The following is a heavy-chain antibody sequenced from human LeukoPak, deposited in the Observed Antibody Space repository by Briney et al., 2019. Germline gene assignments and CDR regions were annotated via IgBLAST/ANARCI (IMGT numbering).Heavy chain of an antibody. CDR2: ISGGSVTT. J-gene: IGHJ6*02. CDR3: ARNQQLGGHSYYYYGMDV. Sequence: GGSLRLSCVGSGFTSIAYALTWARQAPGKGLEWVSGISGGSVTTYYADSVKGRFTISRDNSKNTLYLQMNSLRADDTAIYYCARNQQLGGHSYYYYGMDVWGQGTTVTVSS. V-gene: IGHV3-23*01. D-gene: IGHD1-26*01. CDR1: GFTSIAYA.